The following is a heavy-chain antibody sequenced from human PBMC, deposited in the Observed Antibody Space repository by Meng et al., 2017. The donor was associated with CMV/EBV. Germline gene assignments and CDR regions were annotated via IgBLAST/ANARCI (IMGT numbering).Heavy chain of an antibody. J-gene: IGHJ4*02. D-gene: IGHD4-23*01. CDR1: GFTFSNYA. Sequence: GESLMIPCAASGFTFSNYAMSRVRQAPGKGLEWVSTLSGSGGSTYYADSVTRRFTISRDISKNTLYLQMNSLRAEDTAVYYCAKVSPLINSYYFDYWGQGTLVTVSS. CDR2: LSGSGGST. CDR3: AKVSPLINSYYFDY. V-gene: IGHV3-23*01.